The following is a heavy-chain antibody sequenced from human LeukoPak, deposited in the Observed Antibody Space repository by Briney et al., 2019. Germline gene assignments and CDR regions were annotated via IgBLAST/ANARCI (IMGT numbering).Heavy chain of an antibody. CDR3: AKDVLGAFDI. CDR2: ISYDGSNK. D-gene: IGHD4/OR15-4a*01. CDR1: GFTFSSYG. V-gene: IGHV3-30*18. J-gene: IGHJ3*02. Sequence: GRSLRLSCAASGFTFSSYGMHWVRQAPGKGLEWVAVISYDGSNKYYADSVKGRFTISRDNSKNALYLQMNSLRAEDTAVYYCAKDVLGAFDIWGQGTMVTVSS.